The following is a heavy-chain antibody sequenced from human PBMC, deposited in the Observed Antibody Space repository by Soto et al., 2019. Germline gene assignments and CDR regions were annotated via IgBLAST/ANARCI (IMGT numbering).Heavy chain of an antibody. V-gene: IGHV3-23*01. J-gene: IGHJ4*02. Sequence: VFLRLSCAASGFTFSTYAMTWVRQAPGKGLEWVSTISRSVDSTYYRVYVRGRFTISRDNSKNTLYLQMNSLRAEDTAEYFCARTDKFNPQSSGWANRFDYWGQGILVTV. CDR1: GFTFSTYA. CDR3: ARTDKFNPQSSGWANRFDY. CDR2: ISRSVDST. D-gene: IGHD6-25*01.